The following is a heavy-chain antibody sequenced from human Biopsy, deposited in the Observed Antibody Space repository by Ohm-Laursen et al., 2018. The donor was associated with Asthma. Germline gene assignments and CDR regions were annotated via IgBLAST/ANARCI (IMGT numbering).Heavy chain of an antibody. CDR2: HDHEEGGT. V-gene: IGHV1-24*01. D-gene: IGHD4-17*01. Sequence: ASVKASCMISGYSLTDLSMHWVRQAPGQGLEWMGGHDHEEGGTVNARRFQGRVTMTEDTSTDTAYMELSSLSSDDTAVYYCASDFPKDYVRYNFQFWGQGTLVTVSS. CDR3: ASDFPKDYVRYNFQF. CDR1: GYSLTDLS. J-gene: IGHJ4*02.